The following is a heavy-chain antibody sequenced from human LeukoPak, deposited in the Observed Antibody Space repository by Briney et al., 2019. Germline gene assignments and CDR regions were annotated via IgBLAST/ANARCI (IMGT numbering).Heavy chain of an antibody. J-gene: IGHJ4*02. V-gene: IGHV3-23*01. CDR2: ISGSGGST. CDR1: GFTFSSYA. Sequence: GGSLRLSCAASGFTFSSYAMSWVRQPPGKGLEWVSAISGSGGSTYYADSVKGRFTISRDNSKDTLYLQMNSLRAEDTAVYYCAKDPRRVIVVVPAAEDYWGQGTLVTVSS. CDR3: AKDPRRVIVVVPAAEDY. D-gene: IGHD2-2*01.